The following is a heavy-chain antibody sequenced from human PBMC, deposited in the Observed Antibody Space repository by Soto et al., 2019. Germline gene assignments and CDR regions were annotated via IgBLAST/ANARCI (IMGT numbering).Heavy chain of an antibody. D-gene: IGHD3-9*01. V-gene: IGHV1-69*06. CDR1: GGTFSSNA. J-gene: IGHJ4*02. CDR2: IIPIYASP. Sequence: QVQLVQSGAEVKKPGSSVKVSCKASGGTFSSNAISWVRQAPGQGLEWMGGIIPIYASPNYAQNFQDRVTVTADTATSTAYLELSRLKFADSAIYYCAVTVTGSRSPLAHWGRGTLVIVSS. CDR3: AVTVTGSRSPLAH.